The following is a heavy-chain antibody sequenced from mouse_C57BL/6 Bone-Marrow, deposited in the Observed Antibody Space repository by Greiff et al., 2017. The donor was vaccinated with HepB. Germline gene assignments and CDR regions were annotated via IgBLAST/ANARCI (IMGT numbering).Heavy chain of an antibody. V-gene: IGHV14-3*01. CDR2: IDPANGNT. D-gene: IGHD1-1*01. J-gene: IGHJ2*01. Sequence: DVKLQESVAELVRPGASVKLSCTASGFNIKNTYMHWVKQRPEQGLEWIGRIDPANGNTKYAPKFQGKATITADTSSNTAYLQLSSLTSEDTAIYYCARFHYYGSSPSFDYWGQGTTLTVSS. CDR3: ARFHYYGSSPSFDY. CDR1: GFNIKNTY.